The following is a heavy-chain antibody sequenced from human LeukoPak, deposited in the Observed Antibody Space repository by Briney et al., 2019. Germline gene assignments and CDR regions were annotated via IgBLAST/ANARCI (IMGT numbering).Heavy chain of an antibody. D-gene: IGHD6-13*01. CDR1: GFTFSSYW. Sequence: SGGSLRLSCAASGFTFSSYWMHWVRQAPGKGLVWVSRINSDGSSTSYADSVKGRFTISRDNAKNTLYLQMNSLRAEDTAVYYCARVMAIAAAGNWGQGTLVTVSS. J-gene: IGHJ4*02. V-gene: IGHV3-74*01. CDR3: ARVMAIAAAGN. CDR2: INSDGSST.